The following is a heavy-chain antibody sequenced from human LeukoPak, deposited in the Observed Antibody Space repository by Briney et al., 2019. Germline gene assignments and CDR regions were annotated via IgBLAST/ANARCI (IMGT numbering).Heavy chain of an antibody. D-gene: IGHD3-10*01. CDR2: ISPSGDIT. V-gene: IGHV3-23*01. Sequence: VGSLRLSCAASGFTFSNNGMNWVRQAPGKGLEWVSGISPSGDITYYADSVKGRFTISRDNSKNTLYLEVISLTAEDTAVYYCAKDDAWLRFGEWSQGTLVTVSS. CDR3: AKDDAWLRFGE. J-gene: IGHJ4*02. CDR1: GFTFSNNG.